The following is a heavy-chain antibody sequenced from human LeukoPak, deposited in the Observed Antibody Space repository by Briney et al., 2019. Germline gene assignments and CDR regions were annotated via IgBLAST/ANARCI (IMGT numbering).Heavy chain of an antibody. V-gene: IGHV4-34*01. CDR3: ARVMRIQLWSPYFDY. Sequence: SETLSLTCAVYGGSFSGYYWSWIRQPPGKGLEWIGEINHSGSTNYNPSLKSRVTISVDTSKNQFSLKLSSVTAADTAVYYCARVMRIQLWSPYFDYWGQGTLVTVSS. J-gene: IGHJ4*02. CDR2: INHSGST. D-gene: IGHD5-18*01. CDR1: GGSFSGYY.